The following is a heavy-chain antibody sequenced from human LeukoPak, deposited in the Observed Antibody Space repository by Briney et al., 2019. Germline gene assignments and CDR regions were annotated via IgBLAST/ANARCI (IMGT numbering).Heavy chain of an antibody. Sequence: GGSLRLSCAASGFTFSSSTMSWVRQPPGKGLEWVSSITSTGHKTYYADAVRGQFTISRDNSRSTLFLQMRSLSVEDTAIYYCVKDEDWRPAADWGQGTLVIVSS. CDR3: VKDEDWRPAAD. CDR1: GFTFSSST. J-gene: IGHJ4*02. D-gene: IGHD2-2*01. CDR2: ITSTGHKT. V-gene: IGHV3-23*01.